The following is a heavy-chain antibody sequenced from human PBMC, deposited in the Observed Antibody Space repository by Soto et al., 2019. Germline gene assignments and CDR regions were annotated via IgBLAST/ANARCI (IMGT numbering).Heavy chain of an antibody. CDR3: ARVISPHYDFWSGYPGVDP. Sequence: SETLSLTCTVSGGSISSGGYYWNWIRQPPGKGLEWIGYIYYSGSTYYNPSLKSRVTISVDTSKNQFSLKLSSVTAADTAVYYCARVISPHYDFWSGYPGVDPWGQGTLVSVSS. CDR2: IYYSGST. V-gene: IGHV4-30-4*08. D-gene: IGHD3-3*01. CDR1: GGSISSGGYY. J-gene: IGHJ5*02.